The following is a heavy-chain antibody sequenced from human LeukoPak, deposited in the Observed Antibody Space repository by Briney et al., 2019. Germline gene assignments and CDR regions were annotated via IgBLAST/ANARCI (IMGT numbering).Heavy chain of an antibody. Sequence: PSETLSLTCTVSGGSISSYYWSWIRQLPGKGLEWIGYIYYSGSTNYNPSLKSRVTISVDTSKNQFSLNLSSVTAADTAVYYCAGEGYLPYYFDYWGQGTLVTVSS. D-gene: IGHD6-13*01. CDR1: GGSISSYY. V-gene: IGHV4-59*01. CDR3: AGEGYLPYYFDY. CDR2: IYYSGST. J-gene: IGHJ4*02.